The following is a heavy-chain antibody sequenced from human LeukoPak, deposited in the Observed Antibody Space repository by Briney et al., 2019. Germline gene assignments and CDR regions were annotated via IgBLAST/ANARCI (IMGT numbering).Heavy chain of an antibody. CDR2: IYYSGST. CDR3: AGSRYCSGGTCYATFDY. J-gene: IGHJ4*02. D-gene: IGHD2-15*01. Sequence: SETLSLTCTVSGGSISSGDYYWSWIRQPPGKGLELIGYIYYSGSTNYNPSLKSRVTISVDTSKNQFSLKLSSVTAADTAVYYCAGSRYCSGGTCYATFDYWGQGTLVTVSS. CDR1: GGSISSGDYY. V-gene: IGHV4-61*08.